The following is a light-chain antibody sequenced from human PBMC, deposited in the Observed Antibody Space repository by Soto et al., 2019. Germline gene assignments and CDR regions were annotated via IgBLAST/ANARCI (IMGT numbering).Light chain of an antibody. CDR3: SAWDDSLSGLV. J-gene: IGLJ3*02. CDR1: SSNIGGNY. CDR2: KNN. V-gene: IGLV1-47*01. Sequence: QSVLTQPPSASGTPGQRVTIPCSGSSSNIGGNYVYWYQQLPGTAPKLLIYKNNQRPSGVPDRFSASKSGTSASLAISVLRSDDECDYYCSAWDDSLSGLVFGGWTKLTVL.